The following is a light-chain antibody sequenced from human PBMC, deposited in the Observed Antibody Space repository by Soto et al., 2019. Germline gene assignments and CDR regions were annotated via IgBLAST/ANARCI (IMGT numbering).Light chain of an antibody. CDR2: EVN. J-gene: IGLJ2*01. V-gene: IGLV2-8*01. CDR1: SSDIGNYYY. Sequence: QSALTQPPSASGSPGQSVTISCTGTSSDIGNYYYVSWFQQYPGKAPKLIIYEVNKRPSGVPDRFSGSKSGNTASLTVSGLQAEDEADYYCSSYAGSNNLVFGGGTKLTVL. CDR3: SSYAGSNNLV.